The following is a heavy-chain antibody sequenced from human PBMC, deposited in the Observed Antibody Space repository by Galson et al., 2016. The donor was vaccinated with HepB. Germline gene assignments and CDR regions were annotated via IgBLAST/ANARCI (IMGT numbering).Heavy chain of an antibody. Sequence: SLRLSCAASGFTFSSYGLHWVRQAPGKGLEFVAAISSDGKSMYSADSVKGRFSISRDSLKSILYLQMSSLRPEDTATYYCVKHDRGPADYWGQGTPVTVSS. J-gene: IGHJ4*02. D-gene: IGHD3-16*01. CDR1: GFTFSSYG. V-gene: IGHV3-64D*08. CDR3: VKHDRGPADY. CDR2: ISSDGKSM.